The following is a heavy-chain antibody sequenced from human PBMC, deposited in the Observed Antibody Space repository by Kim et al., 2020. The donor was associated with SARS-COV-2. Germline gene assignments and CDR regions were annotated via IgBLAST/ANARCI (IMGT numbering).Heavy chain of an antibody. CDR3: ARDGYSYGAWFDP. D-gene: IGHD5-18*01. CDR1: GYTFTGYY. J-gene: IGHJ5*02. CDR2: INPNSGGT. V-gene: IGHV1-2*02. Sequence: ASVKVSFKASGYTFTGYYMHWVRQAPGQGLEWMGWINPNSGGTNYAQKFQGRFTITLDTSISAAYMELSSLTSDDTAVYYCARDGYSYGAWFDPWGQGTLVTVSS.